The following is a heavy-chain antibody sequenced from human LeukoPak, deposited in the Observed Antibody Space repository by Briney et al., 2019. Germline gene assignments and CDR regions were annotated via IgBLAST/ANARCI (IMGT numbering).Heavy chain of an antibody. V-gene: IGHV3-7*01. Sequence: GGSLRLSCAASGFTFSSYWISWVRQAPGKGLEWVANIKQDGSEKYYVDSVKGRFTISRDNAKNSLYLQMNSLRAEDTAVYYCARESGGSGWYMDYWGQGTLVTVSS. J-gene: IGHJ4*02. CDR1: GFTFSSYW. CDR3: ARESGGSGWYMDY. CDR2: IKQDGSEK. D-gene: IGHD6-19*01.